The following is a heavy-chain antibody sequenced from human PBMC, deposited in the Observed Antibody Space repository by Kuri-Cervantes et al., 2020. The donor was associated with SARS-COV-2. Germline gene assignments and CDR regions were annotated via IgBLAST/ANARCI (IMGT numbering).Heavy chain of an antibody. V-gene: IGHV1-46*01. CDR3: ARPYYDFWSGPKEYYFDY. CDR2: INPSGGST. Sequence: ASVKVSCKASGYTFTSYYMHWVRQAPGQGLEWMGIINPSGGSTSYAQKFQGRVTMTRDTSTSTVYMELSSLRSEDTAVYYCARPYYDFWSGPKEYYFDYWGQGTVVTVSS. J-gene: IGHJ4*02. D-gene: IGHD3-3*01. CDR1: GYTFTSYY.